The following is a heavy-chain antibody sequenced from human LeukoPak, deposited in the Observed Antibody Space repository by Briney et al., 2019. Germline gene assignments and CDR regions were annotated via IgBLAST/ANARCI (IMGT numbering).Heavy chain of an antibody. CDR1: GGSISSGGYY. CDR2: IYYSGST. J-gene: IGHJ3*02. D-gene: IGHD3-22*01. Sequence: SETLSLTCTVSGGSISSGGYYWSWIRQHPGKGLEWIGYIYYSGSTYYNPPLKSRVTISVDTSKNQFSLKLSSVTAADTAVYYCAREFDSPRAFDIWGQGTMVTVSS. CDR3: AREFDSPRAFDI. V-gene: IGHV4-31*03.